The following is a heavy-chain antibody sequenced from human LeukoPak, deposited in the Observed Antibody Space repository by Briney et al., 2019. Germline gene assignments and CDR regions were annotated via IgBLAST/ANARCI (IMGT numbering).Heavy chain of an antibody. J-gene: IGHJ4*02. CDR1: GFTFSTYG. Sequence: PRGSLRLSCAASGFTFSTYGMHWVRQAPGKGLEWVAVVSYDGSNKYYGDSVKGRFTISRDNSKNTLYLQMNSLRAEDTAVYYCAKDWGNWGYGYYFDHWGQGTLVTVSS. V-gene: IGHV3-30*18. CDR2: VSYDGSNK. CDR3: AKDWGNWGYGYYFDH. D-gene: IGHD7-27*01.